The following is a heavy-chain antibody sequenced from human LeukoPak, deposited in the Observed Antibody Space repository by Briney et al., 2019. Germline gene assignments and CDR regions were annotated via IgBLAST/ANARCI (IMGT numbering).Heavy chain of an antibody. Sequence: ASVNVSCKASGYTFTSYYMHWVRQAPGQGLEWMGIINPSGGSTSYAQKFQGRVTMTRDTSTSTVYMELSSLRSEDTAVYYCARDPAMIVVVLLVSRPYYGMDVWGQGTTVTVSS. D-gene: IGHD3-22*01. CDR3: ARDPAMIVVVLLVSRPYYGMDV. CDR1: GYTFTSYY. J-gene: IGHJ6*02. CDR2: INPSGGST. V-gene: IGHV1-46*01.